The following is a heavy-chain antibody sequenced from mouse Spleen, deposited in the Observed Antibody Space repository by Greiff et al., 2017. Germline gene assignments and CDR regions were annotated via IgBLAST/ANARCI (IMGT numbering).Heavy chain of an antibody. CDR2: ISSGGSYT. Sequence: DVMLVESGGDLVKPGGSLKLSCAASGFTFSSYGMSWVRQTPDKRLEWVATISSGGSYTYYPDSVKGRFTITRDNAKNTLYLQMSSLKSEDTAMYYCARPVYYDYEGFAYWGQGTLVTVSA. CDR1: GFTFSSYG. J-gene: IGHJ3*01. D-gene: IGHD2-4*01. CDR3: ARPVYYDYEGFAY. V-gene: IGHV5-6*02.